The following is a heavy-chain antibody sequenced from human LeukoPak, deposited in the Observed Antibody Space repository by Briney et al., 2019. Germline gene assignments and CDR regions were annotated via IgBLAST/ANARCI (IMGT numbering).Heavy chain of an antibody. J-gene: IGHJ3*02. Sequence: SETLSLTCTVSGGSISSYYWSWIRQPPGKGLEWIGYIYYSGSTNYNPSLKSRVTISVDTSKNQFSLKLSSVTAADTAVYYCARDGTLVRDAFDIWGQGTMVTVSS. CDR2: IYYSGST. CDR1: GGSISSYY. D-gene: IGHD1-26*01. CDR3: ARDGTLVRDAFDI. V-gene: IGHV4-59*01.